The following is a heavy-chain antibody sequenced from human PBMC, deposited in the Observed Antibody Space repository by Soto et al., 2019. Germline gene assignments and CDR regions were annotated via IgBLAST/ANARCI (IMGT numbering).Heavy chain of an antibody. J-gene: IGHJ6*02. Sequence: PSETLSLTCAVYGGSSSGYYWSWIRQPPGKGLEWIGEINHSGSTSYNPSLKRRLTISVDTSNNQFSLNLNSVTAADTAVYYCAGRCNYYYGMDVWGQGTTVTVSS. CDR2: INHSGST. CDR3: AGRCNYYYGMDV. V-gene: IGHV4-34*01. D-gene: IGHD5-18*01. CDR1: GGSSSGYY.